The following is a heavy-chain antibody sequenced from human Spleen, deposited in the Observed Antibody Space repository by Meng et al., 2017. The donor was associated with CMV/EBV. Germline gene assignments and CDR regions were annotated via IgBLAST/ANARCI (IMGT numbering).Heavy chain of an antibody. CDR1: GGSFSGYY. J-gene: IGHJ4*02. D-gene: IGHD4-23*01. V-gene: IGHV4-34*01. Sequence: QTLLTQCGAGLLQPSETLFLTRAVDGGSFSGYYGRWIRHPPGKGLEWIGEINHSGSTNYNPSLKSRVTISVDTSKNQFSLKLSSVTAADTAVYYCASNLMTTVVINYWGQGTLVTVSS. CDR3: ASNLMTTVVINY. CDR2: INHSGST.